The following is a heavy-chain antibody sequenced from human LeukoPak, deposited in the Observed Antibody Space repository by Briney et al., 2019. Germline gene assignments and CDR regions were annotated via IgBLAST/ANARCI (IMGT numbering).Heavy chain of an antibody. J-gene: IGHJ4*02. CDR1: GDSISSYY. CDR2: IYYSGNT. CDR3: ARDLLNEGNHLDY. Sequence: PSETLSLTCTVSGDSISSYYWSWIRQPPGKGLEWIGYIYYSGNTDCNPSLKSRVTISVDTSKNQFSLKLSSVTAADTAVYYCARDLLNEGNHLDYWGQGTLVTVSS. V-gene: IGHV4-4*08. D-gene: IGHD4-23*01.